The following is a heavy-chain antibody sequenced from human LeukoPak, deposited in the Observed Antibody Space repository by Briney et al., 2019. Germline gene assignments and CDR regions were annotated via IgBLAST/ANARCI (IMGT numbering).Heavy chain of an antibody. V-gene: IGHV3-48*03. Sequence: GGSLRLSCAASGFTFSAYEMNWVRQAPGKGLEWVSYIGSSGSTVYYADSVKGRFTISRHNAKNSLYMQMESLRDEDTAIYYCASMILWFGESFDYWGQGTLVTVSS. D-gene: IGHD3-10*01. CDR1: GFTFSAYE. CDR2: IGSSGSTV. CDR3: ASMILWFGESFDY. J-gene: IGHJ4*02.